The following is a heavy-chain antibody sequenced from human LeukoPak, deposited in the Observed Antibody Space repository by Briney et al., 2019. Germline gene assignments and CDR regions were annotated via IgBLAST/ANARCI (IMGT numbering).Heavy chain of an antibody. V-gene: IGHV4-34*01. J-gene: IGHJ4*02. CDR2: INHSGST. CDR1: GGSFSGYY. Sequence: SETLSLTCAVYGGSFSGYYWSWIRQPPGKGLEWIGEINHSGSTNYNPPLKSRVTISVDTSKNQFSPKLSSVTAADTAVYYCARADGSGTYFDYWGQGTLVTVSS. D-gene: IGHD3-10*01. CDR3: ARADGSGTYFDY.